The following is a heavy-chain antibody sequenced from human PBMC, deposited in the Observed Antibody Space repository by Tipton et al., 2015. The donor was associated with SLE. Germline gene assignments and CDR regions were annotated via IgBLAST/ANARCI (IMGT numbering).Heavy chain of an antibody. CDR3: AKGSGWYCDY. CDR1: GFTFSSYS. CDR2: IWSDGSNK. Sequence: SLRLSCAASGFTFSSYSIHWVRQAPGKGLEWVGVIWSDGSNKNYGGFVKGRFTISRDNSKNTLYLEMNSLRVEDTAVYYCAKGSGWYCDYWGQGTLVTVSS. D-gene: IGHD6-19*01. J-gene: IGHJ4*02. V-gene: IGHV3-30*18.